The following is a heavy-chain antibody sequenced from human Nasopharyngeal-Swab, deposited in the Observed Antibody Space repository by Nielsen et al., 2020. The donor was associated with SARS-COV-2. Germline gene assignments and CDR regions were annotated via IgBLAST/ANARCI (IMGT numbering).Heavy chain of an antibody. J-gene: IGHJ6*02. Sequence: ETLSLTCAVYGGSFSGYYWSWIRQPPGKGLEWIGEVNHSGSTNYNPSLKSRVTISVDTSKNQFSLKLSSVTAADTAVYYCARGPVDVLLWFGELFHSHGMDVWGQGTTVTVSS. CDR1: GGSFSGYY. D-gene: IGHD3-10*01. CDR2: VNHSGST. V-gene: IGHV4-34*01. CDR3: ARGPVDVLLWFGELFHSHGMDV.